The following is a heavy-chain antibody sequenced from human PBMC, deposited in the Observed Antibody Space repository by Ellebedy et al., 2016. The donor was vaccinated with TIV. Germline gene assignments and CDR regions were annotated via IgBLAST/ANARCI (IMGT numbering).Heavy chain of an antibody. Sequence: AASVKVSCKASAYTFTNYGISWVRQAPGQGLEWMGWISGYNGNTYSAQKLQGRVTMTKDTSTSTAYMELRSLRSDDTAVYYCAKTGAFDAFDIWGQGTMVTVSS. CDR1: AYTFTNYG. J-gene: IGHJ3*02. CDR2: ISGYNGNT. V-gene: IGHV1-18*04. CDR3: AKTGAFDAFDI. D-gene: IGHD7-27*01.